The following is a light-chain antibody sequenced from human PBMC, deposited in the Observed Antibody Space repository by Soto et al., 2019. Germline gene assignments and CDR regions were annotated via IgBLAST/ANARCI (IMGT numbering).Light chain of an antibody. CDR1: QSVRSS. CDR3: QQYHNWPA. J-gene: IGKJ1*01. V-gene: IGKV3-15*01. CDR2: DAS. Sequence: EIVMTQSPGTLSVSPGERATLFCRASQSVRSSLAWYQQKPGQAPRLFIYDASTRATGIPARFTGSGSGTEFTLTISSLQSEDFAVYYCQQYHNWPAFGQGTKVEIK.